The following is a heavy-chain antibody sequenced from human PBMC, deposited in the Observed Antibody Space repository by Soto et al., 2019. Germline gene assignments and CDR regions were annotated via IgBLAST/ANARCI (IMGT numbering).Heavy chain of an antibody. D-gene: IGHD3-3*01. CDR1: GDTLSTYY. V-gene: IGHV1-46*01. CDR3: ARAPRDDFWSGLFDY. J-gene: IGHJ4*02. CDR2: INPRSGKT. Sequence: ASVKVSCKASGDTLSTYYMHWARQAPGQGLEWMGIINPRSGKTNYPQKFQGRVTMTRDTSTSTAYMELSSLRSEDTALYYCARAPRDDFWSGLFDYWGQGTLVTVSS.